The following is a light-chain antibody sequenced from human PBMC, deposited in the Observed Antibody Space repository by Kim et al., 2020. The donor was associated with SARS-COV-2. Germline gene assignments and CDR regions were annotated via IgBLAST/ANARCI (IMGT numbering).Light chain of an antibody. CDR2: AAY. Sequence: SPWEGATLSCSCRQSDSINVALSQQKPGQAHRLLIYAAYNWATGIPGTFSCSGSGTDLTLTLSSREPQDFALAFCYQRSSWPWSTFGGGTKVDIK. CDR1: QSDSIN. J-gene: IGKJ4*01. CDR3: YQRSSWPWST. V-gene: IGKV3-11*01.